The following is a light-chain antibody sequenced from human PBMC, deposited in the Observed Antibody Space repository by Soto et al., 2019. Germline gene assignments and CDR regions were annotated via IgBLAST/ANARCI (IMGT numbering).Light chain of an antibody. CDR2: KAS. V-gene: IGKV1-5*03. Sequence: DIQMTQSPSTLSASVGARVTITCRASQSISSWLAWYQQKPGKAPKLLIYKASSLESGVPSRFSGTGSGTEFTLTSISLQPYDFASYYCQQNNSYSFGQGTKVDI. CDR3: QQNNSYS. CDR1: QSISSW. J-gene: IGKJ1*01.